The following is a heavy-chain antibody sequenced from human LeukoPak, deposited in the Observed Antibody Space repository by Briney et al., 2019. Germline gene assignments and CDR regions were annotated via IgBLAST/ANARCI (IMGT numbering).Heavy chain of an antibody. J-gene: IGHJ4*02. V-gene: IGHV4-39*07. CDR1: GGSISSSSYY. CDR3: ARDGDGSGSYYYY. CDR2: IYYSGST. D-gene: IGHD3-10*01. Sequence: SETLSLTCTVPGGSISSSSYYWGWIRQPPGKGLEWIGSIYYSGSTYYNPSLKGRVSISVDTSKNQFSLKLSSVTAADTAVYYCARDGDGSGSYYYYWGQGTLVTVSS.